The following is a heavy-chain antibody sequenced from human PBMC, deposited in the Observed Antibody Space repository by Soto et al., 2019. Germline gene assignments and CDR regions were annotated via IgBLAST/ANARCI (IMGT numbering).Heavy chain of an antibody. CDR3: AKDQASGQGSFDS. CDR1: GFTFNIYG. J-gene: IGHJ4*02. V-gene: IGHV3-30*18. CDR2: ISYDGSNQ. Sequence: GGFLRLSCAASGFTFNIYGMHWVRQAPDKGLEWVALISYDGSNQYYADSVKGRFTISRDNSKNTLFLQMNSLRADDTAVYYCAKDQASGQGSFDSWGQGTLVTVSS.